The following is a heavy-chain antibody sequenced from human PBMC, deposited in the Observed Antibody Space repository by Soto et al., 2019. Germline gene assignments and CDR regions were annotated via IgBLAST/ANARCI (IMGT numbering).Heavy chain of an antibody. D-gene: IGHD7-27*01. CDR2: FSYTGNT. CDR3: ARRVRNTWGAFDF. V-gene: IGHV4-39*01. Sequence: SETLSLTCAVSGGSITSLDFYWAWIRQPPGKGLEWMGSFSYTGNTYYNPSLKSRVTISVDTSKNQFSLNLTSVIAADTVAYYCARRVRNTWGAFDFWGQGTMVTVSS. J-gene: IGHJ3*01. CDR1: GGSITSLDFY.